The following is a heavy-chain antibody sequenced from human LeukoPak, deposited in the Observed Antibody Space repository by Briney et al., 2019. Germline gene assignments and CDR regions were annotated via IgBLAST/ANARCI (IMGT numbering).Heavy chain of an antibody. CDR2: IYYTGST. Sequence: PSETLSLTCTVSGGSISNYYWSWIRQPPGKGLEWIGYIYYTGSTNYNPTLKSRVTISVDTSKNQFSLNLNSVTAADTAEYYCARAPGSAYYPCYYMDVWGKGTTVTVSS. CDR1: GGSISNYY. D-gene: IGHD6-19*01. J-gene: IGHJ6*03. CDR3: ARAPGSAYYPCYYMDV. V-gene: IGHV4-59*01.